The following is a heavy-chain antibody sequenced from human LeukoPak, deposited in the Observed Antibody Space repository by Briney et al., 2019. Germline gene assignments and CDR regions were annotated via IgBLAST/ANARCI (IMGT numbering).Heavy chain of an antibody. D-gene: IGHD3-22*01. CDR2: ISGSGGST. J-gene: IGHJ4*02. CDR1: GFTSSSYA. CDR3: AKEVTRGYYYDSSGLDY. Sequence: GGSLRLSCAASGFTSSSYAMSWVRQAPGKGLEWVSAISGSGGSTYYADSVKGRFTISRDNSKNTLYLQMNSLRAEDTAVYYCAKEVTRGYYYDSSGLDYWGQGTLVTVSS. V-gene: IGHV3-23*01.